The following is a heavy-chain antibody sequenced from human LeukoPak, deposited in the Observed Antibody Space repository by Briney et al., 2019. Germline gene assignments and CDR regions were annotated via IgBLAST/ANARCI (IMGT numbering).Heavy chain of an antibody. CDR2: FDPEHGEP. V-gene: IGHV1-24*01. Sequence: GASVKVSCKVSGYTLIELSMHWVRQAPGKGLEWMGNFDPEHGEPIYAQRFQGRVTMTEDTSTDTAYMELSSLRSEDTAVYYCATHLRATLFDYWGQGTLVTVSS. J-gene: IGHJ4*02. D-gene: IGHD1-26*01. CDR3: ATHLRATLFDY. CDR1: GYTLIELS.